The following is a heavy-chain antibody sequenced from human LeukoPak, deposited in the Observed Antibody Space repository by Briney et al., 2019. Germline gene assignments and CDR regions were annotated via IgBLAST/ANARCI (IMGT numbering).Heavy chain of an antibody. J-gene: IGHJ6*02. Sequence: GSSVKVSCKASGDTFSSYAISWVRQAPGQGLEWMGRIIPILGIANYAQKFQGRVTITADKSTSTAYMELSSLRSEDTAVYYCARDLYCSGGSCYATIYYYYGMDVWGQGTTVTVSS. D-gene: IGHD2-15*01. V-gene: IGHV1-69*04. CDR1: GDTFSSYA. CDR3: ARDLYCSGGSCYATIYYYYGMDV. CDR2: IIPILGIA.